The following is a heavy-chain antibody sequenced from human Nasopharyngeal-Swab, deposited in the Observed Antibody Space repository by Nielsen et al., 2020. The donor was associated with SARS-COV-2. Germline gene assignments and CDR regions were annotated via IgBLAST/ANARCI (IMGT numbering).Heavy chain of an antibody. J-gene: IGHJ6*02. CDR3: ARESYDILTGPSYYYGMDV. CDR1: GYTFTSYA. D-gene: IGHD3-9*01. Sequence: ASVKVSCQASGYTFTSYAMNWVRQAPGQGLEWMGWINTNTGNPTYAQGFTGRFVFSLDTSVSTAYLQISSLKAEDTAVYYCARESYDILTGPSYYYGMDVWGQGTTVTVSS. V-gene: IGHV7-4-1*02. CDR2: INTNTGNP.